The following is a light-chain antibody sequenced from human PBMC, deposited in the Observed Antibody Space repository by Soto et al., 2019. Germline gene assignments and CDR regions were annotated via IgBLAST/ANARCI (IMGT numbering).Light chain of an antibody. V-gene: IGKV3-15*01. CDR1: QTVSSN. CDR2: GAS. Sequence: EIVMTQSPATLSVSPGERATLSCRASQTVSSNLAWYQQKPGQAPRLLIYGASTRATGIPARFSGSGSGTEFTLSISSLQFEDFAVYYCQQYYNWPPFTFGPGTKVDIK. J-gene: IGKJ3*01. CDR3: QQYYNWPPFT.